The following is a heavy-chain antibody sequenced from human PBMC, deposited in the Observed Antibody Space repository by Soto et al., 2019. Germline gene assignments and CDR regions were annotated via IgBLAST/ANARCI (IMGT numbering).Heavy chain of an antibody. J-gene: IGHJ4*02. V-gene: IGHV3-23*01. CDR3: AKXNGYSSSWFEFDY. CDR2: ISGSGGST. D-gene: IGHD6-13*01. Sequence: EVQLLESGGGLVQPGGSLRLSCAASGFTFSSYAMSWVRQAPGKGLEWVSAISGSGGSTYYADSVKGRFTISRDNSKNTLYLQMNSLRAEDTAVYXCAKXNGYSSSWFEFDYWGQGTLVTVSS. CDR1: GFTFSSYA.